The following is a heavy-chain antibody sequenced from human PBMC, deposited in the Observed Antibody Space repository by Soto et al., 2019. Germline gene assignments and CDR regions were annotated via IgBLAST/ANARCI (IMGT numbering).Heavy chain of an antibody. D-gene: IGHD3-22*01. CDR3: VRVAITLMRCLKVDFYSMDV. CDR2: ISVYNRNK. V-gene: IGHV1-18*01. Sequence: QLVQSGGEVQEPGASVQVSCKASGYTFNNYGITWVRQAPGQGLEWLGWISVYNRNKNYATKVKVRVPMTADPSTSTANIALRSLQSDDACVYFCVRVAITLMRCLKVDFYSMDVWGQGTTVTVSS. J-gene: IGHJ6*02. CDR1: GYTFNNYG.